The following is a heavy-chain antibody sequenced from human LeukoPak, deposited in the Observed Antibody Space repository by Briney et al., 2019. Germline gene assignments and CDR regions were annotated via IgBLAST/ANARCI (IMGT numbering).Heavy chain of an antibody. J-gene: IGHJ6*03. CDR3: ARAPFRSTDYYYYYYMDV. D-gene: IGHD2-2*01. CDR1: GYTFTSYG. V-gene: IGHV1-18*01. Sequence: ASVKVSCKASGYTFTSYGISWVRQAPGQGLEWMGWISAYNGNTNYAQKHQGRVTMTTDTSTSTAYMELRSLRSDDTAVYYCARAPFRSTDYYYYYYMDVWGKGTTVTVSS. CDR2: ISAYNGNT.